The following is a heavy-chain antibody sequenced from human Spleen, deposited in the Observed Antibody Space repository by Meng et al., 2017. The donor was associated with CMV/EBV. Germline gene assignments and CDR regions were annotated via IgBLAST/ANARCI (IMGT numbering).Heavy chain of an antibody. D-gene: IGHD3-10*01. V-gene: IGHV3-30*02. J-gene: IGHJ4*02. CDR2: IQFDGSNT. Sequence: GESLKISCAVSGFTFTTYGMHWVRQAPGKGLEWVTFIQFDGSNTFYADSVKGRFTISRDNSKNTLYLQMNSLRAEDTAVYYCARDSGYYGSGTYYPFDYWGQGTLVTVSS. CDR3: ARDSGYYGSGTYYPFDY. CDR1: GFTFTTYG.